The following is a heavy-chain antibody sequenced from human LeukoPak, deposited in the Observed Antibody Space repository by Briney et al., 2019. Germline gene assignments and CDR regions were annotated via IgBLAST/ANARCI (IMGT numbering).Heavy chain of an antibody. CDR3: ARDTYCSSTSCSRGWFDP. CDR1: GYTFTSYG. V-gene: IGHV1-18*04. CDR2: ISAYNGNT. Sequence: GASVKVSCKASGYTFTSYGISWVRQAPGQGLEWTGWISAYNGNTNYAQKLQGRVTMTTDTSTSTAYMELRSLRSDDTAVYYCARDTYCSSTSCSRGWFDPWGQGTLVTVSS. J-gene: IGHJ5*02. D-gene: IGHD2-2*01.